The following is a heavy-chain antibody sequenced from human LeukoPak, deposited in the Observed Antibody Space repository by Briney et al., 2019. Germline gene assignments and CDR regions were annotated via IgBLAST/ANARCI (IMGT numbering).Heavy chain of an antibody. CDR3: ARSIGYSSGWH. Sequence: GASVKVSCKASGYTFTSYYMHWVRQAPGQGLEWMGIINPSGGSTSYAQKFQGRVTITRNTSISTAYMELSSLRSEDTAVYHCARSIGYSSGWHWGQGTLVTVSS. V-gene: IGHV1-46*01. J-gene: IGHJ4*02. CDR2: INPSGGST. CDR1: GYTFTSYY. D-gene: IGHD6-19*01.